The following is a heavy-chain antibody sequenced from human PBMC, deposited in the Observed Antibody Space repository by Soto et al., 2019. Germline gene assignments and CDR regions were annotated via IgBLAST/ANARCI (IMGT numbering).Heavy chain of an antibody. CDR1: GLIFSDVW. Sequence: GGSLRLSCAASGLIFSDVWMTWVRQAPGKGLEWVGRIKTKPDDGTIDYAAPVRGRFTISRDDSKNTLYLQMTSLTPDDTGVYYCTTSNLGVDFWGPGTLVTVS. D-gene: IGHD1-1*01. J-gene: IGHJ4*02. CDR2: IKTKPDDGTI. CDR3: TTSNLGVDF. V-gene: IGHV3-15*01.